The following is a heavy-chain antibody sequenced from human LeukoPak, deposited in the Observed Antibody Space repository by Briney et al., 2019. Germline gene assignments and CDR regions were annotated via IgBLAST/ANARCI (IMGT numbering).Heavy chain of an antibody. CDR3: ATVYWYFDL. CDR1: GFTFTNAW. Sequence: GGSLRLSCSASGFTFTNAWMSWVRLTPGKGLEWVGLIRSKTDGGTADCAAPVQGRFTISRDDSDNTVHLQLSSLKTEDTGVYYCATVYWYFDLWGPGTLLSVS. J-gene: IGHJ2*01. V-gene: IGHV3-15*05. CDR2: IRSKTDGGTA.